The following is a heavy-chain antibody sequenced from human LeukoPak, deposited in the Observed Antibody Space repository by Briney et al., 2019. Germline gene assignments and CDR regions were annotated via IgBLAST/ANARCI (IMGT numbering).Heavy chain of an antibody. CDR1: GFSFSRYW. CDR2: INPDGSTT. Sequence: GGSMRLSCAASGFSFSRYWIHWVRQAPGKGLEWVSRINPDGSTTTYADSVKGRFTISRDNAENTVYLQMNSLRAEDTAVYYCARVLSGSWDWFDPWGQGTLVTVSS. V-gene: IGHV3-74*01. D-gene: IGHD3-22*01. CDR3: ARVLSGSWDWFDP. J-gene: IGHJ5*02.